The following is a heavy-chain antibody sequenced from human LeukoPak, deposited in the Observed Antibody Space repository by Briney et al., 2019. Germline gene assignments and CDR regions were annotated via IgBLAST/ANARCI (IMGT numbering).Heavy chain of an antibody. Sequence: SQTLSLTCTVSGGSISSGSYYWSWIRQPAGKGREWIGRIYTSGSTNYNPSLKSRVTISVDTSKNQFSLKLSSVTAADTAVYYCARVGHCSSTSCYFGAFDIWGQGTMVTVSS. V-gene: IGHV4-61*02. CDR3: ARVGHCSSTSCYFGAFDI. CDR2: IYTSGST. J-gene: IGHJ3*02. D-gene: IGHD2-2*01. CDR1: GGSISSGSYY.